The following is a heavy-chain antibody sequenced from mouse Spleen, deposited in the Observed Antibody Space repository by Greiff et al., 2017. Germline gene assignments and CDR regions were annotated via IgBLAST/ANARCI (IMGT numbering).Heavy chain of an antibody. CDR1: GYSFTGYY. CDR3: AHYGNYRAMDY. Sequence: VQLQQSGPELVKPGASVKISCKASGYSFTGYYMNWVKQSPEKSLEWIGEINPSTGGTTYNQKFKAKATLTVDKSSSTAYMQLKSLTSEDSAVYYCAHYGNYRAMDYWGQGTSVTVSS. V-gene: IGHV1-42*01. J-gene: IGHJ4*01. D-gene: IGHD2-1*01. CDR2: INPSTGGT.